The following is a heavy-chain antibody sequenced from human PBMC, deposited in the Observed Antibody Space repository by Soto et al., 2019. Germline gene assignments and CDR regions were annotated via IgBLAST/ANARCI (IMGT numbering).Heavy chain of an antibody. Sequence: VGSLRLSCAGSGFTLGDSYMSWIRQAPGKGLEWLSYISPGSRYPAYADSVKGLFTISRDNAKRSLYLQMMSLTAEDTAIYYCVRGGGGGLLDPWGQGTMVTVSS. V-gene: IGHV3-11*06. CDR1: GFTLGDSY. CDR3: VRGGGGGLLDP. CDR2: ISPGSRYP. D-gene: IGHD2-15*01. J-gene: IGHJ5*02.